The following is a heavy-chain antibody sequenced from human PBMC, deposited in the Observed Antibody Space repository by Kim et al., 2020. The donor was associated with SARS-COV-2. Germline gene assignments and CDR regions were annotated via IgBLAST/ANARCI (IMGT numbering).Heavy chain of an antibody. CDR3: ARAEYYYDSSGIRAPDYYYYGMDV. CDR1: GGTFSSYA. CDR2: IIPIFGTA. V-gene: IGHV1-69*13. Sequence: SVKVSCKASGGTFSSYAISWVRQAPGQGLEWMGGIIPIFGTANYAQKFQGRVTITADESTSTAYMELSSLRSEDTAVYYCARAEYYYDSSGIRAPDYYYYGMDVWGQGTTVTVSS. J-gene: IGHJ6*02. D-gene: IGHD3-22*01.